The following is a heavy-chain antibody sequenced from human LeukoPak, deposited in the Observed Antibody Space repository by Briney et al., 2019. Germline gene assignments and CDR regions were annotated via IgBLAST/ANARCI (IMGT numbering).Heavy chain of an antibody. V-gene: IGHV3-21*01. Sequence: GGSLRLSCAASGFTFSSYSMNWVRQAPGKGLEWVSSISSSSSYIYYADSVKGRFTISRDSAKNSLYLQMNSLRAEDTAVYYCARVASTTLDYWGQGTLVTVSS. CDR1: GFTFSSYS. CDR2: ISSSSSYI. CDR3: ARVASTTLDY. J-gene: IGHJ4*02. D-gene: IGHD2-2*01.